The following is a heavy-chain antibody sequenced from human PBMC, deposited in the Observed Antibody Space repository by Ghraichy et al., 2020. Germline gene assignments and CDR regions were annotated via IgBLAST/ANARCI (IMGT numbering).Heavy chain of an antibody. J-gene: IGHJ6*02. CDR2: ISYSGST. CDR3: ARDLGVGYYYYGMDV. V-gene: IGHV4-59*11. Sequence: SETLSLTCTVSGGSISSHYWSWIRQPPGKGLEWIGYISYSGSTNYNPSLKSRVTISLDTSMNQFSLKLSSVTAADTAVYYCARDLGVGYYYYGMDVWGQGTTVTVSS. D-gene: IGHD3-16*01. CDR1: GGSISSHY.